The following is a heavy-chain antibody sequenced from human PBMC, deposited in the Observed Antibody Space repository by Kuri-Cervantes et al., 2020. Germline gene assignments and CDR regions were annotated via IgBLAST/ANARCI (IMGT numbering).Heavy chain of an antibody. CDR2: ISAYNGNT. D-gene: IGHD1-26*01. V-gene: IGHV1-18*01. Sequence: ASVKVSCKASGYTFTSYGISWVRQAPGQGLEWMGWISAYNGNTNYAQKLQGRVTVTTDTSTSTAYMELRSLGSDDTAVYYCARVGIVGARYYYGMDVWGQGTTVTVSS. CDR3: ARVGIVGARYYYGMDV. CDR1: GYTFTSYG. J-gene: IGHJ6*02.